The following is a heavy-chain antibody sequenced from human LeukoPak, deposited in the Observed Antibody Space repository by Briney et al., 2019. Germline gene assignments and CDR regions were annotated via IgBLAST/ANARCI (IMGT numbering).Heavy chain of an antibody. Sequence: SGGSLRLSCAASGFTFSSYGMHWVRQAPGKGLEWVAVISYDGSNKYYADSVKGRFTISRDNSKNTLYLQMNSLRAEDTAVYYCAKDRGRYFDWLIDYWGQGTLVTVSS. V-gene: IGHV3-30*18. D-gene: IGHD3-9*01. CDR3: AKDRGRYFDWLIDY. CDR1: GFTFSSYG. J-gene: IGHJ4*02. CDR2: ISYDGSNK.